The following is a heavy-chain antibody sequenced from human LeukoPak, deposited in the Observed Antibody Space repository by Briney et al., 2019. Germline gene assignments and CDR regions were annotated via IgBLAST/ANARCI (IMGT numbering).Heavy chain of an antibody. J-gene: IGHJ5*02. CDR3: ARKAPKKGWFDP. V-gene: IGHV4-4*09. CDR2: THPSGNT. CDR1: GGTNNSYY. Sequence: SETLSLTCTVSGGTNNSYYWSWIRQPPGKGLEWIGYTHPSGNTNYSPSLKSRVTISIDMSRNQFSLKLSSVTAADTAVYYCARKAPKKGWFDPWGQGTLVTVSS.